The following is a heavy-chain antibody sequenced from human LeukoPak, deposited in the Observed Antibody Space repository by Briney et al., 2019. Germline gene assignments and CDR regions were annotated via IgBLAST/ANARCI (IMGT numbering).Heavy chain of an antibody. J-gene: IGHJ6*02. CDR1: GFTVSSNY. CDR3: ARNDFWSGYGYGMDV. D-gene: IGHD3-3*01. CDR2: IYSGGST. V-gene: IGHV3-66*01. Sequence: PGGSLRLSCAASGFTVSSNYMSWVRQAPGKGPEWVSVIYSGGSTYYADSVKGRLTISSDNSKNTLYLQMNSLRADDTAVYYCARNDFWSGYGYGMDVWGQGTTVTVSS.